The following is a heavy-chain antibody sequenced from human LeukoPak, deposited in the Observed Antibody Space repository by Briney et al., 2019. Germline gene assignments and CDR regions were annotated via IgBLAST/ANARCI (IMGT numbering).Heavy chain of an antibody. CDR2: VNPNSCHT. D-gene: IGHD2-15*01. J-gene: IGHJ4*02. Sequence: ASVKVSCKASGYTLTSYDINWVRQATAQGLEWMGWVNPNSCHTGYAQKFQGRVTMTRNTSITTAYMELSSLTSEDTAVYYCARGAPGSYCSGGSCPYFDYWGQGTLVSVSS. CDR1: GYTLTSYD. V-gene: IGHV1-8*01. CDR3: ARGAPGSYCSGGSCPYFDY.